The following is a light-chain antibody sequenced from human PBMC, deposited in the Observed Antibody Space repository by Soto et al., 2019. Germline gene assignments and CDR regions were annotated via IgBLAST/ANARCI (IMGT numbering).Light chain of an antibody. CDR2: KDT. CDR1: ALPKNY. Sequence: SYEMTQPPSVSVSPGQTARITCSGDALPKNYAFWYQRKPGQAPLMVISKDTERPSGIPERFSGSSSGTTVTLAISAVQAQDEADYYCQSADSTATLVVFGGGTKLTVL. CDR3: QSADSTATLVV. V-gene: IGLV3-25*02. J-gene: IGLJ2*01.